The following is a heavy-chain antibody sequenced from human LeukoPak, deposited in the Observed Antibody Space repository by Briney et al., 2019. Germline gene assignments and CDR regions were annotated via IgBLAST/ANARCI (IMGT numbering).Heavy chain of an antibody. CDR3: ARVSSSWTEDWFDP. J-gene: IGHJ5*02. CDR2: ITSSSSYI. V-gene: IGHV3-21*01. D-gene: IGHD6-13*01. Sequence: GGSLRLSCAASGFTFSSYSMNWVRQAPGKGLEWVSSITSSSSYIYYADSVKGRFTISRDNAKNSLYLQMNSLRAEDTAVYYCARVSSSWTEDWFDPWGQRTLDTVSS. CDR1: GFTFSSYS.